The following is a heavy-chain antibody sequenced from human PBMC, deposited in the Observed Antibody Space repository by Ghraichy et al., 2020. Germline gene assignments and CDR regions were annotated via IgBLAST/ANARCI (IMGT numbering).Heavy chain of an antibody. Sequence: GESLNISCAASGFTFSSYSMNWVRQAPGKGLEWVSYISSSSSTIYYADSVKGRFTISRDNAKNSLYLQMNSLRDEDTAVYYCARELRPTDYDSSGPFDYWGQGTLVTVSS. D-gene: IGHD3-22*01. J-gene: IGHJ4*02. CDR2: ISSSSSTI. V-gene: IGHV3-48*02. CDR3: ARELRPTDYDSSGPFDY. CDR1: GFTFSSYS.